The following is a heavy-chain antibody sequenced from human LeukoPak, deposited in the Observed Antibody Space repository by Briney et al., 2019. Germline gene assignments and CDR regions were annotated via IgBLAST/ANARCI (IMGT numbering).Heavy chain of an antibody. V-gene: IGHV3-23*01. CDR3: ARRFGERLYSNNDAFDS. D-gene: IGHD4-11*01. J-gene: IGHJ4*02. Sequence: PGGSLRLSCAASGFTFSSYVMSWVRQAPGKGLEWVSAISGTGGSTYYADSVKGRFTISRDNSKNTLYLQMNSLRAEDTAVYYCARRFGERLYSNNDAFDSWGQGTLVTVSS. CDR2: ISGTGGST. CDR1: GFTFSSYV.